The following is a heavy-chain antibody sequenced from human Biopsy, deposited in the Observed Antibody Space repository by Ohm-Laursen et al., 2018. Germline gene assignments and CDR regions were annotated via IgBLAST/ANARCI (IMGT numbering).Heavy chain of an antibody. D-gene: IGHD3-10*01. CDR2: ISNTGDGT. J-gene: IGHJ4*02. CDR1: GFLFSRHA. Sequence: SLRLSCAASGFLFSRHAMHWVRQAPGKGLECVSAISNTGDGTYYANSVKGRFTVSRDNSGNRLYLQMDSLRIEDTAIYFCARAGDFGSRGAGDYWGRGTLVTVSS. CDR3: ARAGDFGSRGAGDY. V-gene: IGHV3-64*01.